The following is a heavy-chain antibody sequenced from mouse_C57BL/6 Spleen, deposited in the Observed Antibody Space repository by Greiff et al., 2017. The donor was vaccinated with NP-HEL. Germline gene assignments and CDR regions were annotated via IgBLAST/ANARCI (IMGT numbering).Heavy chain of an antibody. Sequence: VQLQQSGAELVKPGASVKMSCKASGYTFTSYWITWVKQRPGQGLEWIGDIYPGSGSTNYNEKFKSKATLTVDTSSSTAYMQLSSLASEDSAVYYGARCGITTVVAPDDYYAMDYWGQGTSVTVSS. J-gene: IGHJ4*01. D-gene: IGHD1-1*01. CDR3: ARCGITTVVAPDDYYAMDY. V-gene: IGHV1-55*01. CDR2: IYPGSGST. CDR1: GYTFTSYW.